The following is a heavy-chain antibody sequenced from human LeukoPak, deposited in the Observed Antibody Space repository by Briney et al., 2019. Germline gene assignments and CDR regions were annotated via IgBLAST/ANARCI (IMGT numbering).Heavy chain of an antibody. Sequence: GGSLRLSCAASGFTFGSYSMNWVRQAPGKGLEWVSSISSSSSYIYYADSVKGRFTISRDNAKNSLYLQMNSLRAEDTAVYYCASSTGPYSSGWHSFDYWGQGTLVTVSS. CDR2: ISSSSSYI. D-gene: IGHD6-19*01. CDR3: ASSTGPYSSGWHSFDY. V-gene: IGHV3-21*01. CDR1: GFTFGSYS. J-gene: IGHJ4*02.